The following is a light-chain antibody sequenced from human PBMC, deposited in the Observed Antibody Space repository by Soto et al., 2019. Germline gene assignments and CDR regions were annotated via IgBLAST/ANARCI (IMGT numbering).Light chain of an antibody. J-gene: IGLJ3*02. CDR3: YSYAGRNIWV. V-gene: IGLV2-8*01. Sequence: QSALAQPPSASGSPGQSVTISCTGSGSDIGAYNFVSWYQQHPGKAPKLMNFGVTERPSGVPDRFSGSKSGNTASLTVSGLQADDEAVYYCYSYAGRNIWVFGGGTQLTVL. CDR1: GSDIGAYNF. CDR2: GVT.